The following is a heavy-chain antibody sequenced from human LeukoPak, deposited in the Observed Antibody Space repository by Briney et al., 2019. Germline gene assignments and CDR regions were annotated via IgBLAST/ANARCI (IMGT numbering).Heavy chain of an antibody. CDR2: IYYSGST. CDR1: GGSISSGDYY. CDR3: ARAIYDSSGYYRNFDY. Sequence: SETLSLTCTVSGGSISSGDYYWSWIRQPPGKGLEWIGSIYYSGSTYCNPSLKSRVTISVDTSKNQFSLNLSSVSAAHTAVYYCARAIYDSSGYYRNFDYWGQGTLVTASS. D-gene: IGHD3-22*01. J-gene: IGHJ4*02. V-gene: IGHV4-30-4*01.